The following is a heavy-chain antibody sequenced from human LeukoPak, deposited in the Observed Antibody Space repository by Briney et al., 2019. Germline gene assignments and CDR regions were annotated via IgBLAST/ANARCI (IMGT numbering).Heavy chain of an antibody. V-gene: IGHV1-69*01. CDR3: ASPRTDGSGSYSFFRPIDY. J-gene: IGHJ4*02. CDR1: GGTFSSYA. Sequence: SVKVSCKASGGTFSSYAISWVRQAPGQGLEWMGGIIPIFGTANYAQKFQGRVTITADESTSTAYMELSSLRSEDTAVYYCASPRTDGSGSYSFFRPIDYWGQGTLVTVSS. CDR2: IIPIFGTA. D-gene: IGHD3-10*01.